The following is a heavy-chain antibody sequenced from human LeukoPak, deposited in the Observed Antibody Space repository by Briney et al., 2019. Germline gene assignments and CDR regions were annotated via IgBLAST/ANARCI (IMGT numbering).Heavy chain of an antibody. D-gene: IGHD3-9*01. CDR2: IKQDGSEK. J-gene: IGHJ4*02. V-gene: IGHV3-7*01. CDR3: AKDLDGSNRAHDY. Sequence: GGSLRLSCAAFSGYWMTWVRQAPGKGLEWVANIKQDGSEKYYVDSVKGRLTISRDNAKNSVFLQMNSLRAEDTAVYYCAKDLDGSNRAHDYWGQGTLVTVSS. CDR1: SGYW.